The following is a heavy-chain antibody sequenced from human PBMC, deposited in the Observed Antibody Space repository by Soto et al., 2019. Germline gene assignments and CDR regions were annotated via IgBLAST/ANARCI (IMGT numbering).Heavy chain of an antibody. CDR3: ARGGSGYVWFNEF. Sequence: QVQLVQSGAEVKKPGSSVKVSCKASGGTFSSHGITWVRQAPGQGLEWMGGIIPMFGTPKYAQRFQGRVSITADKSTTTAYMELSSLKSEDTAIYYCARGGSGYVWFNEFWGQGTLVTVSS. CDR2: IIPMFGTP. J-gene: IGHJ4*02. V-gene: IGHV1-69*06. D-gene: IGHD3-22*01. CDR1: GGTFSSHG.